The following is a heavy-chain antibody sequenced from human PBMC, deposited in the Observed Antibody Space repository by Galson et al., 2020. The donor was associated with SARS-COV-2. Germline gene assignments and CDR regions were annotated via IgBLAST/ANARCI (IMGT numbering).Heavy chain of an antibody. Sequence: ASVKVSCKASGYTFSSYDINWVRQATGQGLEWLGWMNPNSGNTGYAQKFQGRVTMTRNTSISTAYMEVSSLRSEDTAVYYCARSRTTYYYILTGYYPRYYYYNMDVWGQGTTVTVSS. J-gene: IGHJ6*02. V-gene: IGHV1-8*01. CDR3: ARSRTTYYYILTGYYPRYYYYNMDV. CDR2: MNPNSGNT. D-gene: IGHD3-9*01. CDR1: GYTFSSYD.